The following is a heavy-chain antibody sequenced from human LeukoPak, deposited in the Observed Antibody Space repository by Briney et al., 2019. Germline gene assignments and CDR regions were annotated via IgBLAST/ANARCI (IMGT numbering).Heavy chain of an antibody. Sequence: ASVKVSCKASGHSFTSYGVSWVRQAPGQGLEWMGWISTYSGNTNYAQKFQGRVTMTTDTSTSTAYMELRSLRSDDTAVYYCARVSELLWELDYWGQGTLVTVSS. CDR3: ARVSELLWELDY. D-gene: IGHD1-26*01. V-gene: IGHV1-18*04. CDR1: GHSFTSYG. CDR2: ISTYSGNT. J-gene: IGHJ4*02.